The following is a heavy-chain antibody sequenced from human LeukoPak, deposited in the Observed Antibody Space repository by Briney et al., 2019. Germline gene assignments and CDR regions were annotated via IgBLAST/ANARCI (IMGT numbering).Heavy chain of an antibody. J-gene: IGHJ6*03. V-gene: IGHV1-69*05. Sequence: SSVNVSCKASGGTFSSYAIRGVRQPPGQGLEWVGKLIPIFGTANYAKKWQGRVTITTDESTSTAYMGLSSVRSEDTAVYYCAREISGSPRYYYYMDVWGKGTTVTVSS. CDR3: AREISGSPRYYYYMDV. CDR1: GGTFSSYA. D-gene: IGHD3-22*01. CDR2: LIPIFGTA.